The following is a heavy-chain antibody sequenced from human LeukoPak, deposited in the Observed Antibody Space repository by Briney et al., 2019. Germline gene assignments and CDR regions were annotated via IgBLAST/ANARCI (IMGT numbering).Heavy chain of an antibody. D-gene: IGHD2-15*01. Sequence: SETLSLTCSVSGGSISSYYWSWIRQPPGKGLEWIGYIYSSGRINYNPSLKSRVTISVDTSKNQVSLKLSSVTTADTAVYYCARGRTECCGGGSCFAKEYWGQGTLVTVSS. CDR3: ARGRTECCGGGSCFAKEY. CDR1: GGSISSYY. CDR2: IYSSGRI. J-gene: IGHJ4*02. V-gene: IGHV4-59*01.